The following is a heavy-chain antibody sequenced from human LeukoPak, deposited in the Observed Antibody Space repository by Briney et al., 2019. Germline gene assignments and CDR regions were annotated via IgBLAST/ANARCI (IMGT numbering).Heavy chain of an antibody. CDR2: ISGSGGST. Sequence: GGSLRLSCAASGFTFSRYAMSWVRQAPGKGLEWVSAISGSGGSTYYADSVKGRFTISRDNSKNTLYLQMNSLRAEDTAVYYCAKDYRGDMITFGGVIDPYWGQGTLVTVSS. CDR1: GFTFSRYA. J-gene: IGHJ4*02. V-gene: IGHV3-23*01. D-gene: IGHD3-16*02. CDR3: AKDYRGDMITFGGVIDPY.